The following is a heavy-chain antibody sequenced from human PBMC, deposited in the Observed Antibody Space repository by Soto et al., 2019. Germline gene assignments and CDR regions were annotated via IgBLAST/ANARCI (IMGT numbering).Heavy chain of an antibody. Sequence: QVQLVESGGGVVQPGRSLRLSCAASGFTFSSYGMHWVRQAPGKGLEWVAVISYDGSNKYYADSVKGRFTISRDNSKNKLYLQMNSLRAEDTAVYYCATQGPPPDYYYYGMDVWGQGTTVTVSS. CDR1: GFTFSSYG. V-gene: IGHV3-30*03. CDR3: ATQGPPPDYYYYGMDV. CDR2: ISYDGSNK. J-gene: IGHJ6*02.